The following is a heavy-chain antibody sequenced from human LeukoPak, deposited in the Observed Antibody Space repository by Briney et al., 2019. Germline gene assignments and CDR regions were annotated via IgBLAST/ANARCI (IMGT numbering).Heavy chain of an antibody. CDR2: ISYDGSNK. V-gene: IGHV3-30*18. J-gene: IGHJ4*02. D-gene: IGHD5-18*01. CDR1: GFTFSSYG. CDR3: AKEGRKTGNTYGYEYDC. Sequence: GGSLRLSCAASGFTFSSYGMHWVRQAPGKGLEWVAVISYDGSNKYYADSVKGRFTISRDNSKNTLYLQMNSLRAEDTAVYYCAKEGRKTGNTYGYEYDCWGQGTLVTVSS.